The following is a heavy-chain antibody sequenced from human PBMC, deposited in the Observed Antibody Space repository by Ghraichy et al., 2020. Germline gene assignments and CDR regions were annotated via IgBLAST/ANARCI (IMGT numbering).Heavy chain of an antibody. J-gene: IGHJ4*02. Sequence: ASVKVSCKASGYTFTGYYMHWVRQAPGQGLEWMGRINPNSGGTNYAQKFQGRVTMTRDTSISTAYMELSRLRSDDTAVYYCARGRDYDILTGYDYWGQGTLVTVSS. CDR2: INPNSGGT. CDR3: ARGRDYDILTGYDY. CDR1: GYTFTGYY. V-gene: IGHV1-2*06. D-gene: IGHD3-9*01.